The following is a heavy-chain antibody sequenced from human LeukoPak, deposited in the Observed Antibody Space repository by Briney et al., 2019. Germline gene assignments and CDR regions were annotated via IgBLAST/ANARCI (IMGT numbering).Heavy chain of an antibody. CDR1: GGSFSGYY. V-gene: IGHV4-34*01. CDR3: ARDAQYYYDDSGYYYLDY. D-gene: IGHD3-22*01. J-gene: IGHJ4*02. Sequence: SETLSLTCAVYGGSFSGYYWSWIRQPPGKGLEWIGEINHSGSTNYNPSLKSRVTISVDTSKNQFSLKLSSVTAADTAIYYCARDAQYYYDDSGYYYLDYWGQGTLVTVSS. CDR2: INHSGST.